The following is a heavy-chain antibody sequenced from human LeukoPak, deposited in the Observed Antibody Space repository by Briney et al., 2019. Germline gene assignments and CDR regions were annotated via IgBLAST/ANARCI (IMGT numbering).Heavy chain of an antibody. CDR1: GFTFSRYW. D-gene: IGHD3/OR15-3a*01. CDR3: ARAQWTAFDYYYYMDV. CDR2: IKVDGSEK. J-gene: IGHJ6*03. Sequence: GGYLRLSCAVSGFTFSRYWMTWVRQAPGKGLEWVANIKVDGSEKYYVDAVKGRFTISRDNAKDSLYLQMNGLRAEDTAIYYCARAQWTAFDYYYYMDVWGKGTTVTVSS. V-gene: IGHV3-7*01.